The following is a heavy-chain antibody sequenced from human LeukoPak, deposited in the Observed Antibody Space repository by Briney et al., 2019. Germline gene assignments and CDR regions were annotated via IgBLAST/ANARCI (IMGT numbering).Heavy chain of an antibody. CDR3: AKGTYYDFWRGYYSERGLYYFDY. V-gene: IGHV3-23*01. J-gene: IGHJ4*02. Sequence: PGGSLRLSCAASGFTFSSYGMSWVRQAPGKGLEWVSAISGSGAGTYYADSVKGRFTRSRDNSKNTLYLQMNRLSVEDTAVYYCAKGTYYDFWRGYYSERGLYYFDYWGQGTLVTVSS. CDR1: GFTFSSYG. D-gene: IGHD3-3*01. CDR2: ISGSGAGT.